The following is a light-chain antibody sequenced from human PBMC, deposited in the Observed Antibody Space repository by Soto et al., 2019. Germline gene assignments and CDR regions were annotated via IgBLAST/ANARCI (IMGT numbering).Light chain of an antibody. Sequence: QSALTQPASVSGSPGQSTTISCTGTSSDVGSYNLVSWYQQHPGKAPKLMIYEGNNRPSGVSNRFSGSKSGNTASLTISGLQAEDEADYYCSSYTGNGTFYVFGTGTKLTVL. V-gene: IGLV2-23*01. J-gene: IGLJ1*01. CDR3: SSYTGNGTFYV. CDR2: EGN. CDR1: SSDVGSYNL.